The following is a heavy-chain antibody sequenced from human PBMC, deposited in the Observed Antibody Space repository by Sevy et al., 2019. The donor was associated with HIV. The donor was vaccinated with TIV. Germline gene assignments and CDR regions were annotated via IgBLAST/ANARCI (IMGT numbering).Heavy chain of an antibody. CDR3: VREGLGGYSYSLDY. D-gene: IGHD5-18*01. V-gene: IGHV3-7*01. Sequence: GGSLRLSCAASGFSFSIYWMSWVRQAPGKGLEWVANMKQDGSEEDYVDSVKGRFTISRDNAKNSLFLQMNSLSAEDTAVYYCVREGLGGYSYSLDYWGHGTLVTVSS. CDR1: GFSFSIYW. CDR2: MKQDGSEE. J-gene: IGHJ4*01.